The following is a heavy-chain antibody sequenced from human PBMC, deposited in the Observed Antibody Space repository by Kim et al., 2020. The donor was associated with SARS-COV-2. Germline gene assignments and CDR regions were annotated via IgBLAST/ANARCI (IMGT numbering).Heavy chain of an antibody. D-gene: IGHD7-27*01. Sequence: GGSLRLSCAASEFTFSSYYFNWVRQAPGRGLEWVSPITISCTTTYYASSVEGRFTISRDNAKNSLFLQMNSLSADDTAVYYCAGYVWGDTVSDVWG. J-gene: IGHJ6*02. CDR1: EFTFSSYY. CDR3: AGYVWGDTVSDV. V-gene: IGHV3-21*04. CDR2: ITISCTTT.